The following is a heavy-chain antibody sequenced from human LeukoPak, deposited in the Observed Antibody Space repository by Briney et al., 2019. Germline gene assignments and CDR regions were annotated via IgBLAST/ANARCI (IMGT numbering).Heavy chain of an antibody. CDR3: ARALAVAGTGGFDP. V-gene: IGHV3-23*01. Sequence: GGSLRLSCAASGFTFNNYAMSWVRQAPGKGLEWVSTISGGGGSTYYADSVKGRFTISRDNAKNTLYLQMNSLRAEDTAVYYCARALAVAGTGGFDPWGQGTLVTVSS. CDR1: GFTFNNYA. D-gene: IGHD6-19*01. J-gene: IGHJ5*02. CDR2: ISGGGGST.